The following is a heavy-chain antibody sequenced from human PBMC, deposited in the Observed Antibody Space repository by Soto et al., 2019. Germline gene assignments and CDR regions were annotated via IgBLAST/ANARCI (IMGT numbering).Heavy chain of an antibody. CDR1: GGSFSGYY. Sequence: QVQLQQWGAGLLKPSETLSLTCAVYGGSFSGYYWSWIRQPPGKGLEWIGEVNHSGSTNYNPSLKSRVALSVYTTRNQFSVELGSVTAAHTAVYYCARRSGVNGYGSGWYRTRFYYWGQGTLVTVSS. CDR3: ARRSGVNGYGSGWYRTRFYY. D-gene: IGHD6-19*01. CDR2: VNHSGST. J-gene: IGHJ4*02. V-gene: IGHV4-34*01.